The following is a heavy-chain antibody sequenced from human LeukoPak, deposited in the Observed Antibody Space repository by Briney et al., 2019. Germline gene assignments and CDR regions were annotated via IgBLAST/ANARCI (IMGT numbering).Heavy chain of an antibody. CDR1: GGSISSYY. D-gene: IGHD7-27*01. CDR3: ARGWGLGNYYYYGMDV. CDR2: INHSGST. V-gene: IGHV4-34*01. J-gene: IGHJ6*02. Sequence: MTSGTLSLTCTVSGGSISSYYWSWIRQPPGKGLEWIGEINHSGSTNYNPSLKSRVTISVDTSKNQFSLKLSSVTAADTAVYYCARGWGLGNYYYYGMDVWGQGTTVTVSS.